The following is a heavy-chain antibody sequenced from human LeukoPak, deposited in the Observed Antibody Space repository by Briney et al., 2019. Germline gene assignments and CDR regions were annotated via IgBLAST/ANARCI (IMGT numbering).Heavy chain of an antibody. CDR1: GFTFSSYW. D-gene: IGHD3-9*01. Sequence: GGSLRLSCAASGFTFSSYWMSWVRQAPGKGLEWVANIKQDGSEKYYVDSVKGRFTISRDNAKNSLYLQMNSLRAEDTAVYYCAREPNYDILTGLYYYYGMDVWGQGTTVTVSS. CDR3: AREPNYDILTGLYYYYGMDV. J-gene: IGHJ6*02. CDR2: IKQDGSEK. V-gene: IGHV3-7*01.